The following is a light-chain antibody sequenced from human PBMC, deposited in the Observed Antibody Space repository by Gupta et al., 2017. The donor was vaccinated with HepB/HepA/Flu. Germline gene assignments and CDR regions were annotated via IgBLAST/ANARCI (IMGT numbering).Light chain of an antibody. Sequence: EIVMTQSQATLSVSPGERVALFCRASQSVHINLAWIQQKPGQAPRVLFYGASTRATGVPARFIGSGSRTEFTLTITSLHSEDVAVYFCQQYNNWPWTFGQGTKVEI. CDR1: QSVHIN. CDR2: GAS. CDR3: QQYNNWPWT. J-gene: IGKJ1*01. V-gene: IGKV3-15*01.